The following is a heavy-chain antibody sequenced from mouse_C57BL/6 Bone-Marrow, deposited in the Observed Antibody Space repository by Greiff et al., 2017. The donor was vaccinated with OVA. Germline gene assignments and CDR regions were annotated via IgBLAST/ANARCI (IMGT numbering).Heavy chain of an antibody. CDR3: AKKNGYVNYAMDY. CDR2: IWRGGST. D-gene: IGHD1-2*01. CDR1: GFSLTSYG. Sequence: QVQLQQSGPGLVQPSQSLSITCTVSGFSLTSYGVHWVRQSPGKGLEWLGVIWRGGSTDYNAAFMSRLSITKDNSKSQVFFKMNSLQAYDTAIYYCAKKNGYVNYAMDYWGQETSVTVSS. V-gene: IGHV2-5*01. J-gene: IGHJ4*01.